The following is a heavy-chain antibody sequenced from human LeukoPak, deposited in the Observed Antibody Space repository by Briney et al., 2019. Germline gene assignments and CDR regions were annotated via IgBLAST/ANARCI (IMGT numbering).Heavy chain of an antibody. D-gene: IGHD1-26*01. CDR2: IFYTGSA. J-gene: IGHJ3*02. Sequence: SDTLSLTCTVSGGPITSYYWNGIRQPPGKGLEWIGSIFYTGSANYNPPLRSRITMSADTSKNQFSLSLSSVTAADTAVYYCARLPVARSSDVFDIWGHGTMVTVSS. V-gene: IGHV4-59*08. CDR3: ARLPVARSSDVFDI. CDR1: GGPITSYY.